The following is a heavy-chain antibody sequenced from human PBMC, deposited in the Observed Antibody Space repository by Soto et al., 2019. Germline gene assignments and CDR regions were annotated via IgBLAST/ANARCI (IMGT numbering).Heavy chain of an antibody. CDR3: ARDSAAVAGSNDY. J-gene: IGHJ4*02. Sequence: QVQLVQSGAEVKKPGASVKISCKASGYTFTNYDINWVRQATGQGLEWMGWMNPSNGNTDYAQKFQGRVTMTRNTSTRTAYMELASLTSEDTAVYYCARDSAAVAGSNDYWGQGTLVTVSS. D-gene: IGHD6-19*01. CDR1: GYTFTNYD. CDR2: MNPSNGNT. V-gene: IGHV1-8*01.